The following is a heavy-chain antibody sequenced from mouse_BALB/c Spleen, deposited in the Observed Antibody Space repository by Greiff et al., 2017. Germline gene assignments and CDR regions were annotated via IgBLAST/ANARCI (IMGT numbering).Heavy chain of an antibody. D-gene: IGHD3-1*01. Sequence: EVKLQESGPELVKPGASVKISCKASGYSFTGYYMHWVKQSHVKSLEWIGRINPYNGATSYNQNFKDKASLTVDKSSSTAYMELHSLTSEDSAVYYCARGATGGYFDVWGAGTTVTVSS. CDR2: INPYNGAT. CDR1: GYSFTGYY. CDR3: ARGATGGYFDV. V-gene: IGHV1-31*01. J-gene: IGHJ1*01.